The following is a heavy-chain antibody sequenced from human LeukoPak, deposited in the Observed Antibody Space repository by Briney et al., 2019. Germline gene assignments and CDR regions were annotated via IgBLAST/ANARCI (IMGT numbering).Heavy chain of an antibody. Sequence: SETLSLTCTVSGGSISSGGYYWSWIRQHPGKGLEWIGYIYYSGSTYYNPSLKSRVTISVDTSKNQFSLKLSSVTAADTAVYYCAGGGGNSGDFDYWGQGTLVTVSS. D-gene: IGHD4-23*01. CDR2: IYYSGST. J-gene: IGHJ4*02. CDR3: AGGGGNSGDFDY. CDR1: GGSISSGGYY. V-gene: IGHV4-31*03.